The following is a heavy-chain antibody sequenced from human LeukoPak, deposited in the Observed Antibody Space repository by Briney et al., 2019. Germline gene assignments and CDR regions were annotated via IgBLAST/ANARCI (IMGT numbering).Heavy chain of an antibody. CDR1: GGSISSYY. CDR2: IYYSGST. CDR3: ARDLGLLPNDAVDI. V-gene: IGHV4-59*01. D-gene: IGHD2-15*01. Sequence: SETLSLTCTVSGGSISSYYWSWIRQPPGKGLEWIGYIYYSGSTNYNPSLKSRVTISVDTSKNQFSLKLSSVTAADTAVYYCARDLGLLPNDAVDIWGQGTMVTVSS. J-gene: IGHJ3*02.